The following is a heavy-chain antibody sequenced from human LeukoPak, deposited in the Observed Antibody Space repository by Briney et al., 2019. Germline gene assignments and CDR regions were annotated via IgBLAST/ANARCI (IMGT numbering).Heavy chain of an antibody. J-gene: IGHJ4*02. CDR2: ISSSGSTI. CDR1: GFTFSSYS. D-gene: IGHD1-26*01. V-gene: IGHV3-48*02. Sequence: GGSLRLSCAASGFTFSSYSMNWVRQAPGKGLEWVSYISSSGSTIYYADSVKGRFTISSDNGKNSLYLQMSSLRDGDTAVYFCARDSGTYSTQYWGQGTLVTVSS. CDR3: ARDSGTYSTQY.